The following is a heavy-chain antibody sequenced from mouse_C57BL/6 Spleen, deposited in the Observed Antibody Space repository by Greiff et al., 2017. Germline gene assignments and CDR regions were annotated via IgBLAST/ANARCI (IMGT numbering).Heavy chain of an antibody. CDR3: ARGIGYGSSYWFAY. D-gene: IGHD1-1*01. J-gene: IGHJ3*01. V-gene: IGHV1-82*01. CDR1: GYAFSSSW. CDR2: IYPGDGDT. Sequence: QVQLQQSGPELVKPGASVKISCKASGYAFSSSWMNWVKQRPGKGLEWIGRIYPGDGDTNYNGKFKGKATLTADKSSSTAYMQLSSLTSEDSAVYFCARGIGYGSSYWFAYWGQGTLVTVSA.